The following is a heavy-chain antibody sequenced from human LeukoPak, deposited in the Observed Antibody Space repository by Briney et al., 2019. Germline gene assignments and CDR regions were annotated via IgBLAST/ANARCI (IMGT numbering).Heavy chain of an antibody. J-gene: IGHJ4*02. CDR3: ARDRPGYCTNGVCYAPLHY. Sequence: GGAPRLSCAASGFTLSSYSMNWVRHAPGKGLEWVSSISSSSSYVYYADSVKGRFTISRDNAKNSLYLQMNSLRAEDTAVYYCARDRPGYCTNGVCYAPLHYWGQGTLVTVSS. CDR1: GFTLSSYS. CDR2: ISSSSSYV. D-gene: IGHD2-8*01. V-gene: IGHV3-21*01.